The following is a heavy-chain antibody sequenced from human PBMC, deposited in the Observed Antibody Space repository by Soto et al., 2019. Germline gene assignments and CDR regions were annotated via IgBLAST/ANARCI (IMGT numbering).Heavy chain of an antibody. V-gene: IGHV4-61*01. CDR2: IYYSGST. Sequence: SETLSLTCTFSGGSVNSGSYYLSWIRQPPGKGLEWIGYIYYSGSTNYNPSLKSRVTISVDTSKNQFSLKLTSVTAADTAVYYCARDNGYSYGYNLDHWGQGTLVTVSS. CDR1: GGSVNSGSYY. J-gene: IGHJ4*02. CDR3: ARDNGYSYGYNLDH. D-gene: IGHD5-18*01.